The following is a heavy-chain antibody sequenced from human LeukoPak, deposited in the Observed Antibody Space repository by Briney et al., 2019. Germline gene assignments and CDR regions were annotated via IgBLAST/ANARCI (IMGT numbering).Heavy chain of an antibody. CDR2: ISAYNGNT. V-gene: IGHV1-18*01. CDR3: ARDPAVQYYDFWSGYYGYYYYYMDV. J-gene: IGHJ6*03. CDR1: GYTFTSYG. D-gene: IGHD3-3*01. Sequence: ASVKVSCKASGYTFTSYGISWVRQAPGQGLEWMGWISAYNGNTNYAQKLQGRVTMTTDTSTSTAYMELRSLRSDDTAVYYCARDPAVQYYDFWSGYYGYYYYYMDVWGKGTTVTVSS.